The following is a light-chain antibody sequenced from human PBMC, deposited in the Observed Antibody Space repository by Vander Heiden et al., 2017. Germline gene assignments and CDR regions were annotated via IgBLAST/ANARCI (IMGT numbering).Light chain of an antibody. CDR3: CSYADISTWV. J-gene: IGLJ3*02. CDR1: SSDVGNYNL. CDR2: PGR. Sequence: QSALTQTASVSGSPGQSITISCTGTSSDVGNYNLVSWYQHNTGKAHKLMIYPGRKRPSGSSTRFSGSKSVNTASLTIFVPPAEDAAYYYGCSYADISTWVFGGGTKVTVL. V-gene: IGLV2-23*01.